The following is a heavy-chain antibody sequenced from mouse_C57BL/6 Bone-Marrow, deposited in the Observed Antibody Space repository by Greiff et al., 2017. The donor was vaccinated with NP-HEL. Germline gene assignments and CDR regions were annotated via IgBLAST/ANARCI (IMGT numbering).Heavy chain of an antibody. V-gene: IGHV1-9*01. Sequence: VQLQQSGAELMKPGASVKLSCKATGYTFTGYWIEWVKQRPGNGLEWIGEILPGSGSTNYNEKFKGKATFTADKSSNTAYMQLSSLTTEDSAMYYGARGEDYCYGGSYWYFDVWGTGTTVTVSS. CDR1: GYTFTGYW. CDR3: ARGEDYCYGGSYWYFDV. D-gene: IGHD1-1*01. CDR2: ILPGSGST. J-gene: IGHJ1*03.